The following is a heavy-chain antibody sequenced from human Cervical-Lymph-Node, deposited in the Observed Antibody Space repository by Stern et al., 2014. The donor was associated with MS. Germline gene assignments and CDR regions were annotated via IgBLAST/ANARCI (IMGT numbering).Heavy chain of an antibody. V-gene: IGHV3-15*01. J-gene: IGHJ4*02. CDR3: TSEVSIGFDY. Sequence: EVQLVESGGGLVKPGGSLRLSCAVSGITFSNAWMSWVRQAPGKGLEWVGRIKRKTDGGTTVYAAPVKGRFTVSRDDSKNTLYLQMNSLKTEDTAVYYCTSEVSIGFDYWGQGTLVTVSS. CDR1: GITFSNAW. CDR2: IKRKTDGGTT. D-gene: IGHD2-8*01.